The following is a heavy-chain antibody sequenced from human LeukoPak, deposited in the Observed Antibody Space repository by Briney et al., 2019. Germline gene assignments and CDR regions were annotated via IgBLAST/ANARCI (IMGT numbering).Heavy chain of an antibody. Sequence: SETLSLTCTVSGGSISSSSYYWGWIRQPPGKGLEWIGSMYYSGSTYDNPSLKSRVSISVDTSKNQLSLKLKSVTAADTAVYYCARIMTKVAFLFDYWGQGTLVTVSS. CDR2: MYYSGST. CDR3: ARIMTKVAFLFDY. J-gene: IGHJ4*02. CDR1: GGSISSSSYY. V-gene: IGHV4-39*07. D-gene: IGHD4-23*01.